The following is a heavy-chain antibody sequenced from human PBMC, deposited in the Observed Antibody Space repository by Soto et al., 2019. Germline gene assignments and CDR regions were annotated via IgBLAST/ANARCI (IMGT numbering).Heavy chain of an antibody. D-gene: IGHD3-16*01. Sequence: QVQLVQSGAEVKKPGASVKVSCKASGYTFISYGISWVRQAPGQGLEWMGRISTYNGDTNYAQKFQGRVTMTTDTSTSTAYMELRSLRSDDTPVYYCARIKEGWFDPWGQGTLVTVSS. CDR3: ARIKEGWFDP. CDR1: GYTFISYG. J-gene: IGHJ5*02. V-gene: IGHV1-18*01. CDR2: ISTYNGDT.